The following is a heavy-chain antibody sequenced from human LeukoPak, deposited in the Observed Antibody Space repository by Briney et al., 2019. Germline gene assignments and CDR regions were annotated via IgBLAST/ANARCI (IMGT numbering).Heavy chain of an antibody. CDR1: GGSISSYY. J-gene: IGHJ4*02. CDR2: IYYSGST. CDR3: ARGEAPYFDY. V-gene: IGHV4-59*01. Sequence: PSETLSLTRTVSGGSISSYYWSWTRQPPGKGLEWIGYIYYSGSTNYNPSLKSRVTISVDTSKNQFSLKLSSVTAADTAVYYCARGEAPYFDYWGQGTLVTVSS.